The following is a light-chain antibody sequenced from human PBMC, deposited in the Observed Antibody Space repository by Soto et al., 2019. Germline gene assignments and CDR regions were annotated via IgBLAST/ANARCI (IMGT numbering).Light chain of an antibody. J-gene: IGKJ5*01. Sequence: EIVLTQSPGTLSLSPGERATLSCRASQSVSSSCLGWYQQKPGQAPRLLIYDAYSRVTGSPDRFSGSGSGTDFTLTISRLEPEDFAVYYCQQYCSSPSTFGQGTRLEIK. V-gene: IGKV3-20*01. CDR1: QSVSSSC. CDR3: QQYCSSPST. CDR2: DAY.